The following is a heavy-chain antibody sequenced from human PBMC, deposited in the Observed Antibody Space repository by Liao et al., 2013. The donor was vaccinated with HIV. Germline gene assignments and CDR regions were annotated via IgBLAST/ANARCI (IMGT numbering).Heavy chain of an antibody. CDR3: ARGGGSKPSRTTYYYMDV. CDR2: INHSGST. CDR1: GGSFSGYY. Sequence: QVQLQQWGAGLLKPSETLSLTCAVYGGSFSGYYWSWIRQPPGKGLEWIGEINHSGSTNYNPSLKSRVTISVDTSKNQFSLKLSSVTAADTAVYYCARGGGSKPSRTTYYYMDVWGKGTTVTVSS. D-gene: IGHD1-7*01. V-gene: IGHV4-34*01. J-gene: IGHJ6*03.